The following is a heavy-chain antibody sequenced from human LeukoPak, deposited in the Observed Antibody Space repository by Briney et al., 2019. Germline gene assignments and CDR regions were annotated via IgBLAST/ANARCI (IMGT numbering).Heavy chain of an antibody. V-gene: IGHV1-2*02. CDR3: AKGRVVAGSKSLTYHWFDP. CDR2: INPNSGGT. J-gene: IGHJ5*02. Sequence: ASVKVSCKASGYTFTDYYMHWVRQAPGQGLEWMGWINPNSGGTKYAQKFQGRVTMTRDTSITTAYMGLSRLRSDDTAVYYCAKGRVVAGSKSLTYHWFDPWGQGTLVTVSS. D-gene: IGHD6-19*01. CDR1: GYTFTDYY.